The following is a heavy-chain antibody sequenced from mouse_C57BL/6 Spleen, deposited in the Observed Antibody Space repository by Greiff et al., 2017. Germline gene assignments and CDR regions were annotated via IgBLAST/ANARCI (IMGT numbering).Heavy chain of an antibody. Sequence: EVKLVESEGGLVQPGSSMKLSCTASGFTFSDYYMAWVRQVPEKGLEWVANINYDGSSTYYLDSLKSRFIISRDNAKNILYLQISSLKSEDTATYYCARNWDWYFDGWGTGTTVTVSS. D-gene: IGHD4-1*01. CDR1: GFTFSDYY. J-gene: IGHJ1*03. V-gene: IGHV5-16*01. CDR3: ARNWDWYFDG. CDR2: INYDGSST.